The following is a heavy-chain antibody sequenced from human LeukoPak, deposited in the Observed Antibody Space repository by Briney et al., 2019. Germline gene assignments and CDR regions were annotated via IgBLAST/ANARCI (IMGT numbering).Heavy chain of an antibody. D-gene: IGHD5-18*01. V-gene: IGHV3-53*01. CDR2: IYSSGST. Sequence: GSLRLSCAASGFTVSSNYMSWVRQAPGKGLEWVSVIYSSGSTYYADSVKGRFTISRDNSKNTLYLQMNSLRAEDTAVYYCARDNKTARWAFDIWGQGTMVTVSS. CDR1: GFTVSSNY. CDR3: ARDNKTARWAFDI. J-gene: IGHJ3*02.